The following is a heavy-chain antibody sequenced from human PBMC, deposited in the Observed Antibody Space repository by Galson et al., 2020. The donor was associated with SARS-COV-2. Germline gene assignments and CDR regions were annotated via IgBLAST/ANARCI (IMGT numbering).Heavy chain of an antibody. CDR3: ARDEGIRGYNYGRLYYGMDV. D-gene: IGHD5-18*01. Sequence: NSGGSLTLSRAASGFPFSTYSMNWVRLAPGKGLEWVSSISTSSSYTYYVDSVKGRFSISRDNPRNSLYLQMNSLRAEDTAVYYCARDEGIRGYNYGRLYYGMDVWGQGTTVTVSS. J-gene: IGHJ6*02. CDR1: GFPFSTYS. CDR2: ISTSSSYT. V-gene: IGHV3-21*01.